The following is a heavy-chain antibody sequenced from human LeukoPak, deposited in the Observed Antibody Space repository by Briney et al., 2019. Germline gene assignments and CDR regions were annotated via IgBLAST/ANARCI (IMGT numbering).Heavy chain of an antibody. D-gene: IGHD1-14*01. CDR1: GFTVSSNY. Sequence: GGSLRLSCAASGFTVSSNYMSWVRQAPGKGLEWVAVISYDGSNKYYADSVKGRFTISRDNSKNTLYLQMNSLRAEDTAVYYCARAGPRSTPRRDYYYMDVWGKGTTVTVSS. CDR2: ISYDGSNK. J-gene: IGHJ6*03. V-gene: IGHV3-30*01. CDR3: ARAGPRSTPRRDYYYMDV.